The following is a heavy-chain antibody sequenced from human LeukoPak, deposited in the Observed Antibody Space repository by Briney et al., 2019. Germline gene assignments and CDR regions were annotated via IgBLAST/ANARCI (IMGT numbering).Heavy chain of an antibody. CDR3: ARGLRTLIAARPSAFDI. V-gene: IGHV4-34*01. CDR1: GGSFSGYY. D-gene: IGHD6-6*01. CDR2: INHSGST. Sequence: SETLSLTRAVYGGSFSGYYWSWIRQPPGKGLEWFGEINHSGSTNDHPSLKSRVTISVDTSKNQFSLKLTSVTAADTAVYYCARGLRTLIAARPSAFDIWGQGTMVTVS. J-gene: IGHJ3*02.